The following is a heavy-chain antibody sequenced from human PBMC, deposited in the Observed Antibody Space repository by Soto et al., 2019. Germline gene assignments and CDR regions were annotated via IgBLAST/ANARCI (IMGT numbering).Heavy chain of an antibody. CDR1: GFTSSSYS. CDR3: ARDSPPSMDCTNGVCHPYYYYGMDV. V-gene: IGHV3-48*02. Sequence: GGSLRLSCAASGFTSSSYSMNWVRQAPGKGLEWVSYISSSSSTIYYADSVKGRFTISRDNAKNSLYLQMNSLRDEDTAVYYCARDSPPSMDCTNGVCHPYYYYGMDVWGQGTTVTVSS. CDR2: ISSSSSTI. J-gene: IGHJ6*02. D-gene: IGHD2-8*01.